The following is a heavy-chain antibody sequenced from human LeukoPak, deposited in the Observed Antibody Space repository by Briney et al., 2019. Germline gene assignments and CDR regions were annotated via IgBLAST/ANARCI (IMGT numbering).Heavy chain of an antibody. Sequence: GGSLRLSCVASGFTFSTYPMSWVRQAAGKGLEWVSAISGGGVNTYYADSVKGRFTISRDESKNTLYLQINSLRAEDTAVYYCAKSVGYQSDRSGYYWLGTFDSWGQGTLVTVSS. CDR2: ISGGGVNT. V-gene: IGHV3-23*01. CDR1: GFTFSTYP. CDR3: AKSVGYQSDRSGYYWLGTFDS. D-gene: IGHD3-22*01. J-gene: IGHJ4*02.